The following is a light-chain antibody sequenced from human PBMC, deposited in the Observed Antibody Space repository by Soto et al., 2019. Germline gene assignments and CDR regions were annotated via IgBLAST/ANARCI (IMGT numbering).Light chain of an antibody. V-gene: IGKV3D-15*01. CDR1: QYISSN. CDR2: GAS. CDR3: QQYHNWPLT. J-gene: IGKJ4*01. Sequence: EIVMTQSPATLSVSPGERATLSCRASQYISSNLAWYQQKPGQAPRLLIYGASTRATGIPARFSGSGSGTEFTLIISSLQSEDVAVYYCQQYHNWPLTFGGGTNVEIK.